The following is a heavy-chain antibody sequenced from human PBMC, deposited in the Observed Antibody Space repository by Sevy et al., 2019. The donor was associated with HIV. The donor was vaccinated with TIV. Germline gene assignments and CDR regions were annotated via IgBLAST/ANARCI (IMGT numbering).Heavy chain of an antibody. CDR1: GFTFSSYS. D-gene: IGHD2-15*01. J-gene: IGHJ6*03. CDR2: ISSSSSTI. CDR3: ARDGSFCSGGSCYSSHYYYYYMDV. Sequence: GGSLRLSCAASGFTFSSYSMNWVRQAPGKGLEWVSYISSSSSTIYYADSVKGRFTISRDNAKNSLYLQMNSLRDEDTAVYYCARDGSFCSGGSCYSSHYYYYYMDVWGKGTTVTVSS. V-gene: IGHV3-48*02.